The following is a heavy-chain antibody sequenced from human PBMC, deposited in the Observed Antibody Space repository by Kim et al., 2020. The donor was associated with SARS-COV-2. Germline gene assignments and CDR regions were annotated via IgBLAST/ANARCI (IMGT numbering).Heavy chain of an antibody. J-gene: IGHJ4*02. CDR3: ARGGQFIVGANGY. CDR1: GYTFTDYQ. V-gene: IGHV1-46*01. D-gene: IGHD1-26*01. CDR2: INPSGGST. Sequence: ASVKVSCKASGYTFTDYQMHWVRQAPGHGLEWMGIINPSGGSTTYAQKFQGRVTMTRDTSTSTVYMELSSLRSEDTAVYYCARGGQFIVGANGYWGQGTLVTVSS.